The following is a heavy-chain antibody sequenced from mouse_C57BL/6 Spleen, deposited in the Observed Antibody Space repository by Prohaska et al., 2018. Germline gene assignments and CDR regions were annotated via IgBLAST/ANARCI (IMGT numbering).Heavy chain of an antibody. J-gene: IGHJ1*03. V-gene: IGHV11-2*01. CDR2: INSDGCAI. CDR1: GFTFSGFW. Sequence: EVQLLETGGGLVQPGGSRGPSCEGSGFTFSGFWMSWVRQTHGKTLEWIGDINSDGCAINYAPSIKDRFTIFRDNDKSTLYLQMSNVRSEDTATYFCMRYGNYWYFDVWGTGTTVTISS. D-gene: IGHD2-1*01. CDR3: MRYGNYWYFDV.